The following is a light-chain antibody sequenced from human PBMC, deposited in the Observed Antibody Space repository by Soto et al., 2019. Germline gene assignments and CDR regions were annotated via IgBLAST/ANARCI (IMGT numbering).Light chain of an antibody. CDR2: EVS. V-gene: IGLV2-14*01. Sequence: QSVLTQPASVSGSPGQSMAISCTGTSSDIGSYNYVSWYQQHPGKAPKLMIHEVSNRPSGVSDRFSGSKSGNTASLTISGLQADDEADYYCSSHTTYSTXVFGTGTKVTVL. CDR1: SSDIGSYNY. J-gene: IGLJ1*01. CDR3: SSHTTYSTXV.